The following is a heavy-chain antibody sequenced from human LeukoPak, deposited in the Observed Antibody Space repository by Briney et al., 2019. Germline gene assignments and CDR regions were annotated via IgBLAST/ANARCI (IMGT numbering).Heavy chain of an antibody. J-gene: IGHJ4*02. Sequence: SETLPLTCTVSGGSIRSSYYYWGWIRQPPGKGLEWIGSIYDSGSTYYNPSLKSRVTISVDTSKNQFSLKLNSVTAADTAVYYCARGQGSYGDYWAREPWSSSPQ. D-gene: IGHD5-18*01. V-gene: IGHV4-39*01. CDR2: IYDSGST. CDR1: GGSIRSSYYY. CDR3: ARGQGSYGDY.